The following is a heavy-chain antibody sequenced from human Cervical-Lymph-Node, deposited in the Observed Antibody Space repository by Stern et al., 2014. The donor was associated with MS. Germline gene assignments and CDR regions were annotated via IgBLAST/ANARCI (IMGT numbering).Heavy chain of an antibody. D-gene: IGHD2/OR15-2a*01. J-gene: IGHJ4*02. CDR3: AKASRTSMFDY. V-gene: IGHV3-23*04. CDR2: NSNSGDGT. Sequence: DQLVESGGNLVQPGGSLRLSCAASGFTFSSHGMSWVRQAPGKGLEWMSINSNSGDGTYYGDSVTGRFTISRDNSKNTVFLQMNSLRVEDTALDYCAKASRTSMFDYWGQGTLVTVSS. CDR1: GFTFSSHG.